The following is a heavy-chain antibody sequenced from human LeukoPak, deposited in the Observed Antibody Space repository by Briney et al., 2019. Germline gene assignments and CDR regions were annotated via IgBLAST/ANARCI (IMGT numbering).Heavy chain of an antibody. J-gene: IGHJ6*03. CDR1: GGSISSYY. CDR2: IYYSGST. V-gene: IGHV4-59*01. Sequence: KPSETLSLTCTVSGGSISSYYWSWIRQPPGKGLEWIGYIYYSGSTNYNPSLKSRVTISVDTSKNQFSLKLSSVTAADTAVYYCARIWSGYYPGGYYYYYYMDVWGKGTTVTVSS. CDR3: ARIWSGYYPGGYYYYYYMDV. D-gene: IGHD3-3*01.